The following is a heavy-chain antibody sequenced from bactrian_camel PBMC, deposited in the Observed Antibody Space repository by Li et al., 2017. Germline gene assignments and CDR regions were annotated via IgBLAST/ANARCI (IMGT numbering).Heavy chain of an antibody. CDR3: VRDGYGWWLAN. D-gene: IGHD3*01. Sequence: QVQLVESGGGSVKAGESLKLSCVAFGGTYSSYRSYCMAWFRQAPGKEREGVAAIGMDGRTSAADSVKGRFTISRDNAKNTLYLQMLSLKPEDTAVYYCVRDGYGWWLANWGQGTQVTVS. J-gene: IGHJ4*01. V-gene: IGHV3S57*01. CDR2: IGMDGRT. CDR1: GGTYSSYRSYC.